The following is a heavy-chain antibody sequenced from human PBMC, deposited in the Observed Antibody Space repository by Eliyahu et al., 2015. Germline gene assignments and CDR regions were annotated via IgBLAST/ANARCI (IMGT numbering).Heavy chain of an antibody. V-gene: IGHV3-48*02. CDR2: ISSGSSTI. Sequence: EVQLVESGXGLVQSGGSXRLSXXASAXFXFSDYSMNWVRQAPGKGLEWVSYISSGSSTIFYADSVKGRFTVSRDNARNSVYLQMNSLRDEDTAVYYCARDAGVAATGDYWGQGTLVTVSS. CDR1: AXFXFSDYS. J-gene: IGHJ4*02. CDR3: ARDAGVAATGDY. D-gene: IGHD6-13*01.